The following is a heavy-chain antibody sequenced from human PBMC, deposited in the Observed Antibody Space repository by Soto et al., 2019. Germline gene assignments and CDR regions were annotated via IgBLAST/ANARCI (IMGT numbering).Heavy chain of an antibody. CDR2: IWYDGRNK. J-gene: IGHJ6*02. CDR1: GFTFSSYG. CDR3: GRDIRGIAAAEPGEGGYYYYGMDV. Sequence: QVQLVESGGGVVQPGRSLRLSCAASGFTFSSYGMHWVRQAPGKGLEWVAVIWYDGRNKYYADSVKGRFTISRDNSKNEVYLKMNSLRAEDAAVYYCGRDIRGIAAAEPGEGGYYYYGMDVWGQGTTVTVSS. D-gene: IGHD6-13*01. V-gene: IGHV3-33*01.